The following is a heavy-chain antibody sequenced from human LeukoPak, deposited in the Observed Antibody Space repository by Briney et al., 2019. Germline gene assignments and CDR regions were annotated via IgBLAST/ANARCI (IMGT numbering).Heavy chain of an antibody. CDR1: GYSFSSYW. J-gene: IGHJ4*02. CDR2: IYPGDSDT. Sequence: GESLKISCKGSGYSFSSYWIGWVRQMPGKGLEWMGVIYPGDSDTRYSPSFQGQVTISADKSISTAYLQWSSLKASDTATYYCARPRGIAAVDSFIDYWGQGTLVTVSS. D-gene: IGHD6-13*01. V-gene: IGHV5-51*01. CDR3: ARPRGIAAVDSFIDY.